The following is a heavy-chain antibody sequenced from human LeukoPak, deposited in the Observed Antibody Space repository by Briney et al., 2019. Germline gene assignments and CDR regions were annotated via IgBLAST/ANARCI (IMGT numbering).Heavy chain of an antibody. CDR1: GGTFSSYA. CDR2: IIPIFGTA. D-gene: IGHD3-22*01. CDR3: ATESGDSYYDSSGFSLDPYFDY. J-gene: IGHJ4*02. Sequence: ASVKVSCKASGGTFSSYAISWVRQAPGQGLEWMGGIIPIFGTANYAQKFQGRVTITTDESTSTAYMELSSLRSEDTAVYYCATESGDSYYDSSGFSLDPYFDYWGQGTLVTVSS. V-gene: IGHV1-69*05.